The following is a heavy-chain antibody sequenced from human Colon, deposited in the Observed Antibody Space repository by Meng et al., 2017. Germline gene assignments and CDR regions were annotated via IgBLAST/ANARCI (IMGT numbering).Heavy chain of an antibody. CDR1: GASVSSDSHY. Sequence: QVQLQESGPVLVRPSETLSLTCTVSGASVSSDSHYWSWIRQSPGKGLEWIGYIYYTGNTNYNPSLASRVSMSLDTSKNHFSLHLTSVTAADTAIYYCARVNGDFDEAWFDPWGQGTLVTVSS. CDR3: ARVNGDFDEAWFDP. D-gene: IGHD4-17*01. CDR2: IYYTGNT. J-gene: IGHJ5*02. V-gene: IGHV4-61*03.